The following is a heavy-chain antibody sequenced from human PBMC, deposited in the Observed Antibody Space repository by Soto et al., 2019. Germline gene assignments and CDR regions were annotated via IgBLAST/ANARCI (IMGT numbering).Heavy chain of an antibody. V-gene: IGHV3-53*01. J-gene: IGHJ4*02. D-gene: IGHD6-19*01. CDR3: ARDRTVAGTEGAY. CDR1: GFTVSSNY. CDR2: IYSGGST. Sequence: GGSLRLSCAASGFTVSSNYMSWVRQAPGKGLEWVSVIYSGGSTYYADSVKGRFTISRDNAKNTLYLQMNSLRDEDTAVYYCARDRTVAGTEGAYWGQGTLVTVSS.